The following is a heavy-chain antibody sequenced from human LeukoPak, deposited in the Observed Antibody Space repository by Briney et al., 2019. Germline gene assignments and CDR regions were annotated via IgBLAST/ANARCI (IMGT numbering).Heavy chain of an antibody. J-gene: IGHJ4*02. CDR2: ISSSSSYM. Sequence: GGSLRLSCAASGFTFSSYSMNWVRQAPGKGLEWVTSISSSSSYMHYADSVKGRFTISRGNAKNSLYLQMNSLRAEDTAVYYCAKLWPDYDFWSDHTFDYWGQGTLVTVSS. D-gene: IGHD3-3*01. CDR3: AKLWPDYDFWSDHTFDY. CDR1: GFTFSSYS. V-gene: IGHV3-21*01.